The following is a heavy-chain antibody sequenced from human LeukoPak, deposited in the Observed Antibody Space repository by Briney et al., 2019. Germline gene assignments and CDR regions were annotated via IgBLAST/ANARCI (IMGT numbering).Heavy chain of an antibody. Sequence: SQTLSLTCTVSGDSITSGRYYWSWIRQPAGKGLEWIGRIYTSGSTNYNPSLKSRVTISVDTSKNQFSLKLSSVTAADTAVYYCAREGEILWFGELLYKTPFDYWGQGTLVTVSS. D-gene: IGHD3-10*01. CDR3: AREGEILWFGELLYKTPFDY. CDR2: IYTSGST. CDR1: GDSITSGRYY. V-gene: IGHV4-61*02. J-gene: IGHJ4*02.